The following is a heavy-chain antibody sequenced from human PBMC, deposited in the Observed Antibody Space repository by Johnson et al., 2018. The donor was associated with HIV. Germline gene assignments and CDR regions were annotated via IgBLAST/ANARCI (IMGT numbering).Heavy chain of an antibody. J-gene: IGHJ3*02. CDR2: ISYDGSNK. CDR1: GFTFSSYA. CDR3: TTDGSPLWFKAFDI. V-gene: IGHV3-30-3*01. D-gene: IGHD3-10*01. Sequence: QVQLVESGGGVVQPGRSLRLSCAASGFTFSSYAMHWVRQAPGKGLEWVAVISYDGSNKYYADSVKGRFTISRDDSKNTLYLQMNSLKTEDTAVYFCTTDGSPLWFKAFDIWGQGTMVTVSS.